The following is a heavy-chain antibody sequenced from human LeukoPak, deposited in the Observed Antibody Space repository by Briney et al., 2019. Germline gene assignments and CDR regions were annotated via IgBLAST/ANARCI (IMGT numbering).Heavy chain of an antibody. D-gene: IGHD6-13*01. CDR2: IRYDGSNK. Sequence: PGGSLRLSCAASGFTFSSYGMHWVRQAPGKGLEWVAFIRYDGSNKYYADSVKGRFTISRDNSKNTLYLQMNSLRAEDTAVYYCAKRGSSSLSVTHYYYYMDVWGKGTTVTISS. V-gene: IGHV3-30*02. J-gene: IGHJ6*03. CDR1: GFTFSSYG. CDR3: AKRGSSSLSVTHYYYYMDV.